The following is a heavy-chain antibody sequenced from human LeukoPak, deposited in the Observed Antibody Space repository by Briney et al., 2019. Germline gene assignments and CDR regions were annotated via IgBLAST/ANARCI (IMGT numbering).Heavy chain of an antibody. V-gene: IGHV3-21*01. D-gene: IGHD4-17*01. CDR1: GFTFTTFN. Sequence: PGGSLRLSCAASGFTFTTFNMNCVRQSPGKGLEWVSCISSSSDYIYYADSVKGRFTISRDNSRNSLYLQMNSLRAEDTAVYYCAGRDYGDYFFDSWGQGTMVAVSS. J-gene: IGHJ4*02. CDR2: ISSSSDYI. CDR3: AGRDYGDYFFDS.